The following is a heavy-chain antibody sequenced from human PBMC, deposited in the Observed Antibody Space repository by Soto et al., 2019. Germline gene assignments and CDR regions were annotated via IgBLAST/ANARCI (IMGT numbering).Heavy chain of an antibody. CDR1: GYTFTSYG. CDR3: ARAVHGSGSYYGAFDI. Sequence: ASVKVSCKASGYTFTSYGISWVRQAPGQGLEWMGWISAYNGNTNYAQKLQGRVTMTTDTSTSTAYMELRSLRSDDTAVYYCARAVHGSGSYYGAFDIWGQGAMVTVTS. CDR2: ISAYNGNT. J-gene: IGHJ3*02. D-gene: IGHD3-10*01. V-gene: IGHV1-18*01.